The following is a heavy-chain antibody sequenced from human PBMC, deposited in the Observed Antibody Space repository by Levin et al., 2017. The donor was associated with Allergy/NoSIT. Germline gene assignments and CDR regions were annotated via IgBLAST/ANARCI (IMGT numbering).Heavy chain of an antibody. V-gene: IGHV5-51*01. CDR3: VRLEGGSNWLDP. CDR2: IYPGDSDA. D-gene: IGHD3-16*01. Sequence: KFGESLKISCKASGYTFTNNWIGWVRQLPGKGLEWMGIIYPGDSDARYSPSFQGQVTLSADKSISTVYLQWSRLKASDTAMYYCVRLEGGSNWLDPWGQGTLVTVSS. CDR1: GYTFTNNW. J-gene: IGHJ5*02.